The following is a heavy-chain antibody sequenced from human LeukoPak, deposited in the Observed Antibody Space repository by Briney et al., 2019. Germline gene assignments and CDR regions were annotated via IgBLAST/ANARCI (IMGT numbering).Heavy chain of an antibody. Sequence: SETLSLTCTVSGGSISSGSYYWSWIRQLAGKGLEWIGRIYTSGSTNYNPSLKSRVTISVDTSKNQFSLKLSSVAAADTAVYYCARISGSYDRWFDPWGQGTLVTVSS. J-gene: IGHJ5*02. V-gene: IGHV4-61*02. CDR3: ARISGSYDRWFDP. D-gene: IGHD1-26*01. CDR2: IYTSGST. CDR1: GGSISSGSYY.